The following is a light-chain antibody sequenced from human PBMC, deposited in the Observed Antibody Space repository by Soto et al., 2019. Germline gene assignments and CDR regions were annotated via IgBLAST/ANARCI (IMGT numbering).Light chain of an antibody. CDR1: SSNIGSNY. V-gene: IGLV1-47*01. J-gene: IGLJ2*01. CDR2: RNN. Sequence: QSVLTQPPSASGTPGQRVTISCSGSSSNIGSNYVYWYQQLPGTAPKLLIYRNNQRPSGGPARFSGSKSGTSASLAISGLRSEDEADYYCAAWDDSLGGRVFGGGTKLTVL. CDR3: AAWDDSLGGRV.